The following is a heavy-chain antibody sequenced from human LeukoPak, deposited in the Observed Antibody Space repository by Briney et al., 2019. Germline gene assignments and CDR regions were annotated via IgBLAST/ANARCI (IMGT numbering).Heavy chain of an antibody. CDR3: ARVLGSYSSSSDYYYYYYMDV. J-gene: IGHJ6*03. Sequence: NFGAYAMSWIRQPPGKGLEWIGYIYYSGSTYYNPSLKSRVTISVDTSKNQFSLKLSSVTAADTAVYYCARVLGSYSSSSDYYYYYYMDVWGKGTTVTVSS. CDR2: IYYSGST. CDR1: NFGAYA. D-gene: IGHD6-6*01. V-gene: IGHV4-30-4*08.